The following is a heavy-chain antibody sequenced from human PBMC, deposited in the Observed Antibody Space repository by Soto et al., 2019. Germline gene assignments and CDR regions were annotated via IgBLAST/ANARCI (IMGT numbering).Heavy chain of an antibody. CDR3: ARDSAGSGLDYGMDG. J-gene: IGHJ6*01. V-gene: IGHV3-11*06. CDR2: ISSDSIYT. D-gene: IGHD3-10*01. CDR1: GFTFNDHY. Sequence: QVQLVEAGGGLGKPGGSLRLSCAASGFTFNDHYMTWIRQAPGKGLEWVSFISSDSIYTNSADSVKGRFTISRDNAKNLLYLQMSSLRVEDTAVYYCARDSAGSGLDYGMDGWGQVTTVAVSS.